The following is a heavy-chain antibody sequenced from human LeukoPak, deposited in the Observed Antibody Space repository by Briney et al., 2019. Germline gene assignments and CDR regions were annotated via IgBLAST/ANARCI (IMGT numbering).Heavy chain of an antibody. CDR1: GFTFSSYA. D-gene: IGHD2-15*01. Sequence: GGSLRLSCAASGFTFSSYAMSWVRQAPGKGLEWVSAISGSGGSTYYADSVKGRFTISRDNAKNSLYLQMNSLRAEDTAVYYCARDYGYCSGGSCYSLYYYYYGMDVWGQGTTVTVSS. CDR3: ARDYGYCSGGSCYSLYYYYYGMDV. J-gene: IGHJ6*02. CDR2: ISGSGGST. V-gene: IGHV3-23*01.